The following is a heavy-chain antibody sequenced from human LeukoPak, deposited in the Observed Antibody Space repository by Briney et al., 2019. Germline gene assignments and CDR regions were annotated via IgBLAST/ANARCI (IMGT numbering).Heavy chain of an antibody. CDR3: TKDLMTGFSSGWYFGY. CDR2: TGGSDDST. D-gene: IGHD6-19*01. J-gene: IGHJ4*02. Sequence: GGSLRLSCAASGVTFNTYAMSWVRQAPGKGLEWVAVTGGSDDSTHYADSVKGRFTISRDNSKNSLYLQMNGLTAEDTAVYYCTKDLMTGFSSGWYFGYWGQGTLVTVSS. V-gene: IGHV3-23*01. CDR1: GVTFNTYA.